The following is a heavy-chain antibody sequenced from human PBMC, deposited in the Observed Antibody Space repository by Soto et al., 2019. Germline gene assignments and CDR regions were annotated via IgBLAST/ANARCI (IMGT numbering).Heavy chain of an antibody. V-gene: IGHV3-74*01. CDR2: INGDGSTT. D-gene: IGHD2-15*01. Sequence: GGSLRLSCAASGFTFSSYWMHWVRQAPGKGLVWVSRINGDGSTTNYADSVKGRLTISRDNAKRTLYLQIGSLRAEDTARYYCAIQVGSCSGGSCYFGYWGQGSLVTVSS. CDR3: AIQVGSCSGGSCYFGY. CDR1: GFTFSSYW. J-gene: IGHJ4*02.